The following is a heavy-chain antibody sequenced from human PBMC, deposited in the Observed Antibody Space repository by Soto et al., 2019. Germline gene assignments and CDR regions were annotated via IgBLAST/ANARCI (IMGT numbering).Heavy chain of an antibody. CDR2: IHNSGNT. Sequence: PSETLSLTCTVPGGSITNYSWTWIRQLPGKRLEWIAHIHNSGNTNTNPSLKSRVTISMDTSKNQISLRLTSVTAADTAMYYCARLQYTVVTPIDLWGQGTMVTVSS. D-gene: IGHD2-21*02. J-gene: IGHJ3*01. CDR1: GGSITNYS. V-gene: IGHV4-59*01. CDR3: ARLQYTVVTPIDL.